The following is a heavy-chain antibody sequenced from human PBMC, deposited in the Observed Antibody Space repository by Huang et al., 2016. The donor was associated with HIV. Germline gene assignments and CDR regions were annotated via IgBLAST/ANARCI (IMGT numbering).Heavy chain of an antibody. V-gene: IGHV4-39*01. J-gene: IGHJ3*02. CDR3: ARHFSYYDSSGYTPWDAFDI. D-gene: IGHD3-22*01. Sequence: QLQLQGSGPGLVKPSETLSLTCTVSGGSITSSSYYWGWIRQPPGKGLEWVGSIYYSGSTDANPFLKSRVTVSVDTSKNQFSLKLSSVTAADTAVYYCARHFSYYDSSGYTPWDAFDIWGQGTMVTVSS. CDR1: GGSITSSSYY. CDR2: IYYSGST.